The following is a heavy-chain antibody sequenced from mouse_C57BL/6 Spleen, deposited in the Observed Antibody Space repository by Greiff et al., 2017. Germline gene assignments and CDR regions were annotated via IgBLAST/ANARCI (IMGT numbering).Heavy chain of an antibody. V-gene: IGHV3-6*01. J-gene: IGHJ4*01. Sequence: EVKLQESGPGLVKPSQSLSLTCSVTGYSITSGYYWNWIRQFPGNKLEWMGYISYAGSNNYNPSLKNRISITRDTSKNPFFLKLNSVTTEDTATYYCAREREGYYAMDYWGQGTSVTVSS. CDR2: ISYAGSN. CDR3: AREREGYYAMDY. CDR1: GYSITSGYY.